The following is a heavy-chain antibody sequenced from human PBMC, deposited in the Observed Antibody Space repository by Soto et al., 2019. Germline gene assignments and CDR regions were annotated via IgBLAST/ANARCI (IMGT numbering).Heavy chain of an antibody. V-gene: IGHV1-18*01. CDR2: ISAHNGNT. Sequence: QVHLVQSGAEVKKPGASVKVSCTAPGYTFTSYGITWVRQAPGQGLEWMGWISAHNGNTDYAQKLQGRVIVTRDTSTSTAYMELRSLRSDDTAVYYCARGRYGDYWGQGALVTVSS. CDR1: GYTFTSYG. D-gene: IGHD1-1*01. CDR3: ARGRYGDY. J-gene: IGHJ4*02.